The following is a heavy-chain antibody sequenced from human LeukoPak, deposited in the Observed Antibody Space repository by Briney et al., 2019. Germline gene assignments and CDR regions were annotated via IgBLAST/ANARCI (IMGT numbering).Heavy chain of an antibody. V-gene: IGHV4-4*07. CDR2: IYTSGST. D-gene: IGHD2-21*01. CDR3: ARDRREVLSNRRGYCFED. J-gene: IGHJ4*02. CDR1: GLFKCIHL. Sequence: SETLSLTRSLSGLFKCIHLWSWLRQPAGKGLEWIGRIYTSGSTNYNPSLKSRVTMSVDTSKNQFSLKLSSVTAADTAVYYCARDRREVLSNRRGYCFEDWGQGTLVTVSS.